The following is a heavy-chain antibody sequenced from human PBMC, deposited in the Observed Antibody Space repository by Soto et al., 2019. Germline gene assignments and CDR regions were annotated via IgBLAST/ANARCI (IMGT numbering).Heavy chain of an antibody. V-gene: IGHV1-18*01. J-gene: IGHJ4*01. CDR2: ISAYNGNT. CDR3: AKDSHWAIISPTHDY. CDR1: GYTFTSYG. D-gene: IGHD2-2*01. Sequence: GASVKVSCKASGYTFTSYGISWVRQAPGQGLEWMGWISAYNGNTHYANSVKGRFTISRDTSKNMLYLQMNSLRAEDTAIYYCAKDSHWAIISPTHDYWGHGTLVTVSS.